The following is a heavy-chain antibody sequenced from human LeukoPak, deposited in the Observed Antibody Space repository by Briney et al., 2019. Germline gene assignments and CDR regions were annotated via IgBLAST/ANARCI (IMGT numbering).Heavy chain of an antibody. CDR1: GYSISSGYY. CDR2: IYHSGST. V-gene: IGHV4-38-2*01. Sequence: SETLSLTCAASGYSISSGYYWGWIRQPPGKGLEWIGSIYHSGSTYYNPSLKSRVTISVDTSKNQFSLKLSSVTAADTAVYYCAITYYDFWSGYYTDYYYYMDVWGKGTTVTVSS. CDR3: AITYYDFWSGYYTDYYYYMDV. J-gene: IGHJ6*03. D-gene: IGHD3-3*01.